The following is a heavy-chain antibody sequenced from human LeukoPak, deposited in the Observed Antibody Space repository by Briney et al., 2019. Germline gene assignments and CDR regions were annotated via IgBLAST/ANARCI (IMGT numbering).Heavy chain of an antibody. D-gene: IGHD2-15*01. V-gene: IGHV3-30*04. CDR2: ISFDAKVE. CDR3: GTDRSTTYSIDY. CDR1: GFTFRSDA. J-gene: IGHJ4*02. Sequence: PGGSLRLSCAASGFTFRSDAMHWVRQAPGKGLEWLTFISFDAKVEYYADSVKGRFTTSRDNSKNTVYLQMNSLRPEDTAVYYCGTDRSTTYSIDYWGQGTLVTVSS.